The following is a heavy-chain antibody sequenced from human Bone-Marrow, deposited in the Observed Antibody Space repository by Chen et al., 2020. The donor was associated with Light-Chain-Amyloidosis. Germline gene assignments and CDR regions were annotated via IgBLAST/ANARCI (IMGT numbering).Heavy chain of an antibody. D-gene: IGHD5-12*01. Sequence: HLGESGPEVKKPGESLKISCKGSGYTFPNYWIGWVRQMPGKGLEWMGVIYPDDSDARYSPSFEGQVTISADKSITTAYLQWRSLKASDTAMYYCARRRDGYNFDYWGQGTLVTVPS. CDR3: ARRRDGYNFDY. CDR2: IYPDDSDA. J-gene: IGHJ4*02. V-gene: IGHV5-51*01. CDR1: GYTFPNYW.